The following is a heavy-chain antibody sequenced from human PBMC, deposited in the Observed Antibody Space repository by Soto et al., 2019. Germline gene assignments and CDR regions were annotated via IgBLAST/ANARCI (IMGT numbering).Heavy chain of an antibody. CDR2: INHSGST. V-gene: IGHV4-34*01. D-gene: IGHD2-15*01. J-gene: IGHJ6*04. CDR1: GGSFSGYY. Sequence: QVQLQQWGAGLLKPSETLSLTCAVYGGSFSGYYWSWIRQPPGKGLECIGEINHSGSTNYNPSLKSQVIISVDTSKNQFSLQLSSVTAADAALYYWARTGSGGSSDVWGKGTTVTVSS. CDR3: ARTGSGGSSDV.